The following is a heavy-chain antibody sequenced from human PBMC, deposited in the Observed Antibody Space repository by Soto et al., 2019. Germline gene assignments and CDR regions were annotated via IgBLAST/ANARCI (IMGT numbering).Heavy chain of an antibody. D-gene: IGHD3-22*01. CDR2: IIPIFGTA. CDR1: GGTFSSYA. CDR3: ARDYYDSSGYPNWFDP. Sequence: GASVKVSCKASGGTFSSYAISWVRQAPGQGLEWMGGIIPIFGTANYAQKFQGRVTITADESTSTAYMELSSLRSEDTAVYYCARDYYDSSGYPNWFDPWGLGTLVTVSS. J-gene: IGHJ5*02. V-gene: IGHV1-69*13.